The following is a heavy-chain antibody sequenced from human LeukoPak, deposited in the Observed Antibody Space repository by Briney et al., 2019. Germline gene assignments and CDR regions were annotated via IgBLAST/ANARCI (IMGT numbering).Heavy chain of an antibody. V-gene: IGHV4-4*07. CDR2: IYTSGST. CDR3: ARVVKYDFWSGDAYYMDV. CDR1: GGSISSYY. D-gene: IGHD3-3*01. J-gene: IGHJ6*03. Sequence: SETLSLTCTVSGGSISSYYWSWIRQPAGKGLEWIGCIYTSGSTNYNPSLKSRVTMSVDTSKNQFSLKLSSVTAADTAVYYCARVVKYDFWSGDAYYMDVWGKGTTVTVSS.